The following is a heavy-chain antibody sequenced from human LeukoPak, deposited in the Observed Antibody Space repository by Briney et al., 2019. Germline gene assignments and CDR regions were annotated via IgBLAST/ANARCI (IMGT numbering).Heavy chain of an antibody. CDR3: ARGPPHYYCTSTSCEDY. D-gene: IGHD2-2*01. CDR2: IYYSGST. CDR1: GGSISSSSYY. Sequence: SETLSLTCTVSGGSISSSSYYWGWIRQPPGKGLEWIGSIYYSGSTYYNPSLKSRVTISVDTSKNQFSLNLSSVTAADTAVYYCARGPPHYYCTSTSCEDYWGQGTLVTVSS. J-gene: IGHJ4*02. V-gene: IGHV4-39*07.